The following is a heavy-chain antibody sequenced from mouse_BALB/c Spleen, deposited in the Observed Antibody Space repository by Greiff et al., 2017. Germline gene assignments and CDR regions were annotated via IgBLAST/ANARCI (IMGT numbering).Heavy chain of an antibody. J-gene: IGHJ2*01. CDR3: ASELERGYFDY. V-gene: IGHV5-6*01. CDR2: ISSGGSYT. CDR1: GFTFSSYG. D-gene: IGHD4-1*01. Sequence: EVQRVESGGDLVKPGGSLKLSCAASGFTFSSYGMSWVRQTPDKRLEWVATISSGGSYTYYPDSVKGRFTISRDNAKNTLYLQMSSLKSEDTAMYYCASELERGYFDYWGQGTTLTVSS.